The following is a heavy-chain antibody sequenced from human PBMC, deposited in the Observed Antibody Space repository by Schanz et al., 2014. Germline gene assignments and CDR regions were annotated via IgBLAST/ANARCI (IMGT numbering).Heavy chain of an antibody. V-gene: IGHV3-7*01. CDR2: IKLDGSEK. J-gene: IGHJ4*02. CDR1: GFTFSGYW. D-gene: IGHD1-26*01. Sequence: EVQLVESGGGLVQPGGYLRLSCAASGFTFSGYWMSWVRQAPGEGLVWVANIKLDGSEKYYVDSVKGRFTISRDNAKNSLYLQMNSLTAEDTAVYYCAKYGTGKGVSFEYWGQGTLVTVSS. CDR3: AKYGTGKGVSFEY.